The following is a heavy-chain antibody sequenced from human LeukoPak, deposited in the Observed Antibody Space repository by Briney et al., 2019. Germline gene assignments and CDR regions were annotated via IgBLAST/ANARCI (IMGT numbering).Heavy chain of an antibody. CDR1: GFTFSSYA. V-gene: IGHV3-23*01. CDR2: ISGSGGST. J-gene: IGHJ6*03. D-gene: IGHD3-3*01. CDR3: ARDKGGYDFWSGYSHLYYYYYMDV. Sequence: PGGSLRLSCAASGFTFSSYAMSWVRQAPGKGLEWVSAISGSGGSTYYADSVKGRFTISRGNSKNTLYLQMNSLRAEDTAMYYCARDKGGYDFWSGYSHLYYYYYMDVWGKGTTVTVSS.